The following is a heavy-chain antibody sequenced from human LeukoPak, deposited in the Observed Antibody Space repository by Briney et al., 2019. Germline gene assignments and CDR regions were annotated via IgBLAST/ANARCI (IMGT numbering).Heavy chain of an antibody. J-gene: IGHJ4*02. CDR2: IYYSGST. D-gene: IGHD3-9*01. CDR1: GGSISSSSYY. V-gene: IGHV4-39*07. CDR3: ARAPGKDVLRYFGWLSDHPPWSPFDY. Sequence: SETLSLTCTVSGGSISSSSYYWGWIRQPPGKGLEWIGSIYYSGSTYYNPSLKSRVTISVDTSKNRFSLKLSSVTAADTAVYYCARAPGKDVLRYFGWLSDHPPWSPFDYWGQGTLVTVSS.